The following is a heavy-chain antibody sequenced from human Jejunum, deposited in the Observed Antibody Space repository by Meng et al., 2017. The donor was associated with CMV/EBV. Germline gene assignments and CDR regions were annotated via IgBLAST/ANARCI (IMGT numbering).Heavy chain of an antibody. CDR3: ARIRSSPGGGD. D-gene: IGHD2-15*01. CDR1: GFIYSNEA. Sequence: SCAASGFIYSNEAMNWLRQAPGKGLEWVASLNGADSHYAESVKGRFTISRDNSKNTLYLQLSSLRVEDTAVYYCARIRSSPGGGDWGQGTQVTVSS. V-gene: IGHV3-23*01. J-gene: IGHJ4*02. CDR2: LNGADS.